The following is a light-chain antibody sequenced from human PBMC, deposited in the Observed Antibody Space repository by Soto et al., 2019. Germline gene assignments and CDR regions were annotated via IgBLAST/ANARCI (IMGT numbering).Light chain of an antibody. CDR3: QQLHSYPVT. CDR1: QSISSY. Sequence: EVVLTQSPDTLSLPPGERATLSCRASQSISSYLAWYQQKPGQAPRLLIYDASSRATGIPARFSGSGSGTDFTLTISSLQPEDSATYYCQQLHSYPVTFGHGTRLEIK. V-gene: IGKV3-11*01. J-gene: IGKJ5*01. CDR2: DAS.